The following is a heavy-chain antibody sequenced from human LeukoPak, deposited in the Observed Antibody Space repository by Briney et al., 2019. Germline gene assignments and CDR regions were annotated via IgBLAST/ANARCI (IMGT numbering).Heavy chain of an antibody. CDR3: TTSSSWGDDAFDI. J-gene: IGHJ3*02. V-gene: IGHV3-15*01. Sequence: GGSLRLSCAASGFTFSNAWMSWVRQAPGKGLEWVGRIKSKTDGGTTDYAAPVKGGSTISRDDSKNTLYLQMNSLKTEDTAVYYCTTSSSWGDDAFDIWGQGTMVTVSS. CDR2: IKSKTDGGTT. CDR1: GFTFSNAW. D-gene: IGHD3-10*01.